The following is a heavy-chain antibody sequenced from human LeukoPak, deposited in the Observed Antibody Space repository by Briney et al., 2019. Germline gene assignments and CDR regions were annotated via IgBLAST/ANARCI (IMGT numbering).Heavy chain of an antibody. Sequence: SETLSLTCTVSGGSISSGGYYWSWIRQHPGKGLEWIGYIYYRGSTYYNPSLKSRVIISEDTSKNQFSLKLSSVTAAGTAVYYCASRIGYSYGIDYWGQGTLVTVSS. CDR2: IYYRGST. D-gene: IGHD5-18*01. CDR1: GGSISSGGYY. CDR3: ASRIGYSYGIDY. J-gene: IGHJ4*02. V-gene: IGHV4-31*03.